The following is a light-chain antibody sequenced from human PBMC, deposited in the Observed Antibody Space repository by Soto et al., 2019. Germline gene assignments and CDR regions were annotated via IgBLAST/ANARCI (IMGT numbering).Light chain of an antibody. V-gene: IGLV2-14*01. J-gene: IGLJ3*02. CDR3: SSYRSSGAVV. CDR2: DVS. Sequence: HSALTQPASVSGSPGQSITISCTGASYVSWYQQHPGKAPKLMIYDVSNRPSGVSNRFSGSKSGNTASLTISGLQAEDEAVYYCSSYRSSGAVVFGGGTKLTVL. CDR1: SY.